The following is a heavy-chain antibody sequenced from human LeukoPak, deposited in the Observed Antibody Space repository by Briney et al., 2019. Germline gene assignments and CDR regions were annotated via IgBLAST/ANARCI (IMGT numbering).Heavy chain of an antibody. J-gene: IGHJ4*02. CDR1: GDTFTIYY. CDR3: AKGGRRVVVAFDY. Sequence: ASVTVSCKASGDTFTIYYVHWVRQAPGQGLEWMGTITPSGGSTTNAQKFQGRVTMTRDMSTSTVYMELSSLRSEDTAVYYCAKGGRRVVVAFDYWGQGTLVTVSS. D-gene: IGHD3-22*01. CDR2: ITPSGGST. V-gene: IGHV1-46*01.